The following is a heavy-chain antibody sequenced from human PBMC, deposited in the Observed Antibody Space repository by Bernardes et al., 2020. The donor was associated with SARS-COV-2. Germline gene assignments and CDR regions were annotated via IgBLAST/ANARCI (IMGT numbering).Heavy chain of an antibody. CDR1: GGSISSSSYY. CDR3: ARRLQYYFDY. CDR2: IYYSGIT. Sequence: SETLSLTCTVSGGSISSSSYYWGWLRQPPGKGLDWNGNIYYSGITYYNPSLKSRVTMSIDTTKNQFSLKLSSVTAADTAVYYCARRLQYYFDYWGHGTLVTVSS. J-gene: IGHJ4*01. V-gene: IGHV4-39*01.